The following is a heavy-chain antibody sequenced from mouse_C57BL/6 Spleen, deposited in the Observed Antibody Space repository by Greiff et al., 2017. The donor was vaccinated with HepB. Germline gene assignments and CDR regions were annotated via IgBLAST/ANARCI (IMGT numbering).Heavy chain of an antibody. CDR2: INPNNGGT. D-gene: IGHD2-1*01. CDR1: GYTFTDYN. Sequence: DVKLQESGPELVKPGASVKIPCKASGYTFTDYNMDWVKQSHGKSLEWIGDINPNNGGTIYNQKFKGKATLTVDKSSSTAYMELRSLTSEDTAVYYCARKGNYVDYAMDYWGQGTSVTVSS. CDR3: ARKGNYVDYAMDY. V-gene: IGHV1-18*01. J-gene: IGHJ4*01.